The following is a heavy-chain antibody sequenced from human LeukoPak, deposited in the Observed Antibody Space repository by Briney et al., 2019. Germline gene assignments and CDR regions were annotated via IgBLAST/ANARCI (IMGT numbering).Heavy chain of an antibody. Sequence: PSETLSLTCAVYGGYFSGYYWSWIRQPPGKGLEWIGEINHSGSTNYNPSLKSRVTMSVDTSKNHFSLNLSSVTAADTAVYYCSRFWMVRGISDAFDIWGQGTMVTVSS. CDR1: GGYFSGYY. V-gene: IGHV4-34*01. J-gene: IGHJ3*02. CDR2: INHSGST. D-gene: IGHD3-10*01. CDR3: SRFWMVRGISDAFDI.